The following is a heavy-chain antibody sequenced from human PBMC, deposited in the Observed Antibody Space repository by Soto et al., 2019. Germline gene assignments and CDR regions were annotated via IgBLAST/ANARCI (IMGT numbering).Heavy chain of an antibody. CDR3: ARGSDYYDSSGYYDY. CDR1: GGSISSGGYY. Sequence: PSETLSLTCTVSGGSISSGGYYWSWIRQHPGKGLEWIGYIYYSGSTYYNPSLKSRVTISVDTSKNQVPLKPSSVTAAETAGGYCARGSDYYDSSGYYDYWGQGTLVTVSS. J-gene: IGHJ4*02. D-gene: IGHD3-22*01. CDR2: IYYSGST. V-gene: IGHV4-31*03.